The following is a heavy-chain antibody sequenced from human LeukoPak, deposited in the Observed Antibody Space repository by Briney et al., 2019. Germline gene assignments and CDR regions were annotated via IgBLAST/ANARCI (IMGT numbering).Heavy chain of an antibody. CDR2: LSWNSGDI. CDR3: ARRGVGRAFDI. CDR1: GFTFVDSA. D-gene: IGHD3-3*01. Sequence: GGSLRLSCAASGFTFVDSAMHWVRQAPGKGLEWVSGLSWNSGDIVYADSVKGRFTISRDNAKNSLYLQMNSLTVEDTALYYCARRGVGRAFDIWGQGTMVTVSS. V-gene: IGHV3-9*01. J-gene: IGHJ3*02.